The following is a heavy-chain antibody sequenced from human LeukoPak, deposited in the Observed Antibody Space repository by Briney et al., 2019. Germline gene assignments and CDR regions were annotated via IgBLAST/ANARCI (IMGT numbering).Heavy chain of an antibody. D-gene: IGHD6-13*01. Sequence: ASVKVSCKASGYTFTSYGISWVRQAPGQGLERMGWISAYNGNTNYAQKLQGRVTMTTDTSTSTAYMELRSLRSDDTAVYYCAISSKFDIAAAGDFDYWGQGTLVAVSS. J-gene: IGHJ4*02. CDR1: GYTFTSYG. CDR2: ISAYNGNT. CDR3: AISSKFDIAAAGDFDY. V-gene: IGHV1-18*01.